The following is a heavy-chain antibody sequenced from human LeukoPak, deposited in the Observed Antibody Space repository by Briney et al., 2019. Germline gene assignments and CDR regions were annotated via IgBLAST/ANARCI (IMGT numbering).Heavy chain of an antibody. J-gene: IGHJ6*03. CDR2: IYHSGST. V-gene: IGHV4-4*02. D-gene: IGHD2-21*02. CDR3: ARVGYCGGDGSYSSYYMEF. CDR1: GGSISSSNW. Sequence: PSETLSLTCAVSGGSISSSNWWSWVRQPPGKGLEWIGEIYHSGSTIYNPSLKSRVTISVDKSKNQFSLTLSSVTAADTAVYYCARVGYCGGDGSYSSYYMEFWGKGTTVTVSS.